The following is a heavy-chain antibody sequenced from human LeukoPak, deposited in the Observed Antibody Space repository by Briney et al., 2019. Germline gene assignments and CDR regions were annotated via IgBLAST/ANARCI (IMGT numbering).Heavy chain of an antibody. V-gene: IGHV3-23*01. CDR1: AFTFSSHA. Sequence: GGSLRLSCAASAFTFSSHAMSWVRQAPGKGLEWVSGISGNGFSTYYADSVKGRFTISRDNSKNTLYLQMNSLRDEDTAVYYCAKDPTSTYYYDSSDYYASPNWFDPWGQGTLVTVSS. CDR2: ISGNGFST. J-gene: IGHJ5*02. CDR3: AKDPTSTYYYDSSDYYASPNWFDP. D-gene: IGHD3-22*01.